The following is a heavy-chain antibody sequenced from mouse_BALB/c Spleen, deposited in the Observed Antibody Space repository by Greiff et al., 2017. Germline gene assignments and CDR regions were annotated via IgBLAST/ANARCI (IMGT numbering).Heavy chain of an antibody. CDR3: ASLSTPDY. V-gene: IGHV14-3*02. Sequence: EVQLQESGAELVKPGASVKLSCTASGFNIKDTYMHWVKQRPEQGLEWIGRIDPANGNTKYDPKFQGKATITADTSSNTAYLQLSSLTSEDTAVYYCASLSTPDYWGQGTSVTVAS. D-gene: IGHD3-2*02. CDR1: GFNIKDTY. J-gene: IGHJ4*01. CDR2: IDPANGNT.